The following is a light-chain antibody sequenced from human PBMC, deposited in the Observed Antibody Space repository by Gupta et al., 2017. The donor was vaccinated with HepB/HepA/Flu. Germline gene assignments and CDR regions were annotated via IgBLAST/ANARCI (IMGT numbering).Light chain of an antibody. V-gene: IGKV4-1*01. CDR1: QSVVDSPNNRNY. J-gene: IGKJ2*04. CDR3: HQDDNFPCR. Sequence: IVMTQSPASLPVSLGERATINCKSSQSVVDSPNNRNYLAWYQLKPGQPPKLLISWASTRECGVPDRFSGSGSGTDFTLTISSRQAEDVAVYYCHQDDNFPCRFGQGTKVEI. CDR2: WAS.